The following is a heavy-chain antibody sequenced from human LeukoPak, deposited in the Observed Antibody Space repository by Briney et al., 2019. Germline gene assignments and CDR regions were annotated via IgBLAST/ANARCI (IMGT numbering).Heavy chain of an antibody. CDR2: INPNSGGT. D-gene: IGHD4-17*01. V-gene: IGHV1-2*02. CDR3: ARDRATVTDGVWFDP. J-gene: IGHJ5*02. Sequence: ASVKVSCTASGYTFTVYYMHWVRQAPGQGLEWMGWINPNSGGTKYSQKFQGRVTITRDTSISTAYMELSRLRSDETAVYYCARDRATVTDGVWFDPWGQGTLVTVSS. CDR1: GYTFTVYY.